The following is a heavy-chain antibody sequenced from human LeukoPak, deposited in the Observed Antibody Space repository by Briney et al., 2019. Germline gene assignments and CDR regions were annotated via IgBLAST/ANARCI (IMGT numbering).Heavy chain of an antibody. Sequence: GASVKVSCKASGYTFTRYYIHWVRQAPGQGLEWMGTINPSGGSTTYAQKFQGRVTMTRDTSTSTVYMELSSLRSEDTAVYYCARDLSEVERPLDHWGQGTLVTVSS. CDR1: GYTFTRYY. V-gene: IGHV1-46*01. J-gene: IGHJ4*02. D-gene: IGHD1-1*01. CDR3: ARDLSEVERPLDH. CDR2: INPSGGST.